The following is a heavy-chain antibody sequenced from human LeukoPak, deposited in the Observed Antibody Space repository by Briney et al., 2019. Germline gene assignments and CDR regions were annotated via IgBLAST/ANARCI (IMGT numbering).Heavy chain of an antibody. V-gene: IGHV4-59*11. Sequence: PSETLSLTRTVSGGSISSHYWSWIRQPPGKGLEWIGYIYYSGSTNYNPSLKSRVTISVDTSKNQFSLKLSSVTAADTAVYYCARVVAAAAPVYYYYYYMDVWGKGTTVTVSS. CDR1: GGSISSHY. D-gene: IGHD6-13*01. CDR3: ARVVAAAAPVYYYYYYMDV. CDR2: IYYSGST. J-gene: IGHJ6*03.